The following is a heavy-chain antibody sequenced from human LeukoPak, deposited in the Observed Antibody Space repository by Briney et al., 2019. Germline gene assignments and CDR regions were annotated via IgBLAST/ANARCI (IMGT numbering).Heavy chain of an antibody. CDR2: IYHSGST. J-gene: IGHJ4*02. D-gene: IGHD1-26*01. V-gene: IGHV4-4*02. Sequence: SETLSLTCAVSGGSISSSYWWSWVRQPPGKGLEYIGEIYHSGSTNYNPSPKSRVTISVDKSKSQFSLKLSSVTAADTAVYYCTSGSGSYYPFDYWGQGTLVTVSS. CDR1: GGSISSSYW. CDR3: TSGSGSYYPFDY.